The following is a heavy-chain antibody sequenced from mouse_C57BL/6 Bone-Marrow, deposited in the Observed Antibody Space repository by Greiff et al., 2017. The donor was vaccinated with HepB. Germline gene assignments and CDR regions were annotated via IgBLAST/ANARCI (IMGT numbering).Heavy chain of an antibody. CDR3: TRGNYVNYYAMDY. CDR2: IRNKANNHAT. J-gene: IGHJ4*01. V-gene: IGHV6-6*01. D-gene: IGHD2-1*01. CDR1: GFTFSDAW. Sequence: EVMLVESGGGLVQPGGSMKLSCAASGFTFSDAWMDWVRQSPEKGLEWVAEIRNKANNHATYYAESVKGRFTISRDDSKSSVYLQMNSLRAEDTGIYYCTRGNYVNYYAMDYWGQGTSVTVSS.